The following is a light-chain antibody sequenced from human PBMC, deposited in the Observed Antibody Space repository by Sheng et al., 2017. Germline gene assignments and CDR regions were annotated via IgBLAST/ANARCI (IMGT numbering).Light chain of an antibody. J-gene: IGKJ1*01. Sequence: EIVLTQSPGTLSLSPGERATLSCRASQSVSSNDLVWYQQKPGQAPRLLIYGASSRATGIPDRFSGGGFGTDFTLTISGLEPEDFAVYYCQHYAGSPPWAFGQGPRWRS. CDR2: GAS. CDR1: QSVSSND. V-gene: IGKV3-20*01. CDR3: QHYAGSPPWA.